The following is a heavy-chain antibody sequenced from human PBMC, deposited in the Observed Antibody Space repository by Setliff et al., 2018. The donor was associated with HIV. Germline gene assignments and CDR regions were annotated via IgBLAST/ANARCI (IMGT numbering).Heavy chain of an antibody. Sequence: SVKVSCKASGGTFSGYAISWVRQAPGQGLELMGGIIPIFGTANYAQKFQGRVTITADESTSTAYMELSSLRSEDTAVYYCARGEKRFLEWLPLDYYYYYYMDVWGKGITVTSP. D-gene: IGHD3-3*01. CDR2: IIPIFGTA. V-gene: IGHV1-69*13. J-gene: IGHJ6*03. CDR1: GGTFSGYA. CDR3: ARGEKRFLEWLPLDYYYYYYMDV.